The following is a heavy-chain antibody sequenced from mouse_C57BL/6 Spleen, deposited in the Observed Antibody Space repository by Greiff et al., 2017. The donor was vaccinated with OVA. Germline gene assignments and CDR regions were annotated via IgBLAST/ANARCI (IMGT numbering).Heavy chain of an antibody. D-gene: IGHD1-1*01. CDR3: ARSLNYGSSYGY. CDR2: IHPNSGST. J-gene: IGHJ2*01. V-gene: IGHV1-64*01. Sequence: QVHVKQPGAELVKPGASVTLSCKASGYTFTSYWMHWVKQRPGQGLAWIGMIHPNSGSTKYNEQFKSKATLTVDKSSRTAYRQLSSLTSEDSAVYYCARSLNYGSSYGYWGQGTTLTVSS. CDR1: GYTFTSYW.